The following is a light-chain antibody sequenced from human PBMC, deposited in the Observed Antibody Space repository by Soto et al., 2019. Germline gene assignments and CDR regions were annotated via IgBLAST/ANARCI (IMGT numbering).Light chain of an antibody. CDR3: QQYGSSGT. CDR2: GAS. Sequence: EIGWALCPGALSLSLGEGATLSCRASQRVSNNYLAWYQQKPGQAPRLLIYGASNRATGIPDRFSGSGSGTDFTLTISRLEPEDFAVYYCQQYGSSGTFGQGTKVDIK. V-gene: IGKV3-20*01. CDR1: QRVSNNY. J-gene: IGKJ1*01.